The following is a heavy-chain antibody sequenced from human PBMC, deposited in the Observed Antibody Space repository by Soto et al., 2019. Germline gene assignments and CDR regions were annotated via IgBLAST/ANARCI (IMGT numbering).Heavy chain of an antibody. CDR1: GYTFTTYG. Sequence: ASVKVSCKASGYTFTTYGISWVRQAPGQGLEWMGWISPYNGNTIYAQKFQGRVTMTTDTSTSTAYVELRSLRSDDTAIYYRARVSATGRPFDYWGQGTLVTVSS. CDR3: ARVSATGRPFDY. V-gene: IGHV1-18*04. D-gene: IGHD6-13*01. J-gene: IGHJ4*02. CDR2: ISPYNGNT.